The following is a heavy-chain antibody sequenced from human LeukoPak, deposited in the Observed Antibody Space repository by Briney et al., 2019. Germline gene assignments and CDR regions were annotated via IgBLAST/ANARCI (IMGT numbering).Heavy chain of an antibody. CDR2: INPSGGGT. V-gene: IGHV1-46*01. J-gene: IGHJ6*03. Sequence: ASVKVSFTASGYTFTIYYMHWVRQTPGQGREWRGIINPSGGGTSYTQKFQGRVTMNRDTSTSTVYMELRSLRSDDTAVYYCAGWPIIDIAIVPAADEYYYMDVWGKGTTVTVSS. D-gene: IGHD2-2*01. CDR1: GYTFTIYY. CDR3: AGWPIIDIAIVPAADEYYYMDV.